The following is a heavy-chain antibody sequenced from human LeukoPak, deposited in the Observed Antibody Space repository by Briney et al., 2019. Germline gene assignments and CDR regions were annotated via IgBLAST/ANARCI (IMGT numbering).Heavy chain of an antibody. J-gene: IGHJ5*02. V-gene: IGHV1-2*02. CDR1: GYTFTGYY. CDR2: INPNSGGT. D-gene: IGHD2-2*01. CDR3: AREGYCSSTSCYDWFDP. Sequence: ASVKVSCKASGYTFTGYYMHWVRQAPGLGLEWMGWINPNSGGTNYAQKFQGRVTMTRDTSISTAYMELSRLRSDDTAVYYCAREGYCSSTSCYDWFDPWGQGTLVTVSS.